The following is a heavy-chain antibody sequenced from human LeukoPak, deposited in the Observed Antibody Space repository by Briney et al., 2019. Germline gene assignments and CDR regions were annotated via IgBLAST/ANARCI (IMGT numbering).Heavy chain of an antibody. CDR1: GYTFTSYG. V-gene: IGHV1-18*01. Sequence: ASVTVSCTASGYTFTSYGISWVRQAPGQGLEWMGWISAYNGNTNYAQKLQGRVTMTTDTSTSTAYMELRSLRSDDTAVYYCARHPMIVVVFDYWGQGTLVTVSS. J-gene: IGHJ4*02. CDR2: ISAYNGNT. CDR3: ARHPMIVVVFDY. D-gene: IGHD3-22*01.